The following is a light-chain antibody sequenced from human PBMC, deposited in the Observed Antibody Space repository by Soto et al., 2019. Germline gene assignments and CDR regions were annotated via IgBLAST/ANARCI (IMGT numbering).Light chain of an antibody. V-gene: IGLV2-23*02. J-gene: IGLJ2*01. CDR3: CSYAGGGVV. CDR2: EVS. Sequence: QSVLTQPASVSGSPGQSITISCTGTSSDVGSYNLVSWYQQHPGKAPKLMIYEVSKRPSGVSNRFSGSKSGNTASLTISGLEDDDEADFHCCSYAGGGVVFGGGTKVTVL. CDR1: SSDVGSYNL.